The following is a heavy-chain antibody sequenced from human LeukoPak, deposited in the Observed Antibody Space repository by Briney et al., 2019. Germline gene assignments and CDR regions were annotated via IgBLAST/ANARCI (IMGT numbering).Heavy chain of an antibody. D-gene: IGHD1-14*01. Sequence: SETLSLTCAVYGGSFSGYYWSWIRQPPGKGLEWIGEINHSGSTNYNPSLKSRVTMSVDTSKNQFSLKLSSVTAADTAVYYCARDKATGWFDPWGQGTLVTVSS. CDR2: INHSGST. CDR3: ARDKATGWFDP. CDR1: GGSFSGYY. J-gene: IGHJ5*02. V-gene: IGHV4-34*01.